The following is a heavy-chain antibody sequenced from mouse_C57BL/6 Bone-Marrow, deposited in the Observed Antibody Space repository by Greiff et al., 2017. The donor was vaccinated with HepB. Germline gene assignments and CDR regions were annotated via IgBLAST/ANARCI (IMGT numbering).Heavy chain of an antibody. D-gene: IGHD1-1*01. V-gene: IGHV1-52*01. J-gene: IGHJ3*01. Sequence: QVQLQQPGAELVRPGSSVKLSCKASGYTFTSYWMHWVKQRPIQGLEWIGNIDPSDSETHYNQKFKDKATLTVEKSSSTAYMQLSSLTSEDSAVYYCARGYYGSSYGFAYWGQGTLVTVSA. CDR2: IDPSDSET. CDR1: GYTFTSYW. CDR3: ARGYYGSSYGFAY.